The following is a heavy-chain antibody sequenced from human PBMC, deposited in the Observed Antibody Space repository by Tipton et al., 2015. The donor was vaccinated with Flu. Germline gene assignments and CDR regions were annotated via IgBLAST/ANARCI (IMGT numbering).Heavy chain of an antibody. V-gene: IGHV4-4*07. CDR2: VFPGQSA. J-gene: IGHJ4*02. Sequence: TLSLTCSVSGVSLADHYWTWVRQPAGQGLEWIGRVFPGQSADYNSSLKSRVSMSVDMSKNQFSLRLSSVTAADTAVYYCARSPRGEFDYWGQGTLVTVSS. CDR3: ARSPRGEFDY. CDR1: GVSLADHY. D-gene: IGHD3-16*01.